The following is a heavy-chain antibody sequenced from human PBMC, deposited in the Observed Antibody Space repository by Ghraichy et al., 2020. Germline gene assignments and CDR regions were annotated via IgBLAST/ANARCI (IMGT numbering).Heavy chain of an antibody. CDR2: ISSYNANT. D-gene: IGHD3-3*01. J-gene: IGHJ3*01. V-gene: IGHV1-18*01. CDR1: GYTFTSYG. Sequence: ASVKVSCKASGYTFTSYGIIWVRQAPGQGLEWMGWISSYNANTKYEQKVQGRLTMTTDTSTNTVYMELRRLRSDDTAVYWCARDRNDFWSGHYIPGALDLWGQGTVVTVSS. CDR3: ARDRNDFWSGHYIPGALDL.